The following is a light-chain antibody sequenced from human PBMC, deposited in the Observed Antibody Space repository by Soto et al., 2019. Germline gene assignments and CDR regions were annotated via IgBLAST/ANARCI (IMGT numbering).Light chain of an antibody. CDR3: QSYDNSLNHVV. J-gene: IGLJ2*01. Sequence: QSVLTQPPSVSGAPGQRVTIPCTGSSSNIGSFCDVHWYQQLPGTVPKLLIYSDNNRPSGVPDRFSGSKSGTAASLAITGLQAEDEADYYCQSYDNSLNHVVFGGGTKLTVL. V-gene: IGLV1-40*01. CDR2: SDN. CDR1: SSNIGSFCD.